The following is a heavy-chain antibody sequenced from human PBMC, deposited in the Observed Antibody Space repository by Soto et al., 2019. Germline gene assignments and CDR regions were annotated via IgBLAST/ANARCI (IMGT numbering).Heavy chain of an antibody. Sequence: PSETLSLTCAVSGGSISSGGYSWSWIRQPPGKGLEWIGYIYHSGSTYYNPSLKSRVTISVDRSKNQFSLKLSSVTAADTAVYYCARGGYCISTSCYSDGMDVWGQGTTVTVS. D-gene: IGHD2-2*01. CDR1: GGSISSGGYS. CDR3: ARGGYCISTSCYSDGMDV. J-gene: IGHJ6*02. V-gene: IGHV4-30-2*01. CDR2: IYHSGST.